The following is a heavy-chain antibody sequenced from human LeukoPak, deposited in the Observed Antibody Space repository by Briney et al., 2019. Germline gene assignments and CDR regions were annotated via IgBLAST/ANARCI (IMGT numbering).Heavy chain of an antibody. CDR2: ISYDGSNK. CDR3: AKFIAAAGTVDFAY. Sequence: GRSLRLSCAASGFTFSSYGMHWVRQAPDKGLEWVAVISYDGSNKYYADSVKGRFTISRDNSKNTLYLQMNSLRAEDTAVYYCAKFIAAAGTVDFAYWGQGTLVTVSS. CDR1: GFTFSSYG. D-gene: IGHD6-13*01. V-gene: IGHV3-30*18. J-gene: IGHJ4*02.